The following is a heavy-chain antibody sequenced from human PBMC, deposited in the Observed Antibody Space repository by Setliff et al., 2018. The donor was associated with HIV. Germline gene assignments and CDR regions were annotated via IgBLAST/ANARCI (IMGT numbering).Heavy chain of an antibody. CDR3: ARAVAAIDY. V-gene: IGHV3-53*01. J-gene: IGHJ4*02. CDR2: IDGSGAT. D-gene: IGHD6-19*01. CDR1: RFAVSRNY. Sequence: PGGSLRLSCVVSRFAVSRNYMSWVRQTPGKGLEWVSGIDGSGATDYEDSVKGRFTISRDTAKNTLYLQMNSLRAEDTAVYYCARAVAAIDYWGQGTLVTVSS.